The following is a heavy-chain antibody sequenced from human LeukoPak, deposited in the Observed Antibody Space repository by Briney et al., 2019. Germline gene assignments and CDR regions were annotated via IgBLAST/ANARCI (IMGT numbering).Heavy chain of an antibody. V-gene: IGHV3-30-3*01. CDR3: ARGENYYDSSGYSS. CDR1: GFTFSSYA. Sequence: GRSLRLSCAASGFTFSSYAMHWVRQAPGKGLEWVAVISYDGGNKYYADSVKGRFTISRDNSKNTLYLQMNSLRAEDTAVYYCARGENYYDSSGYSSWGQGTLVTVSS. J-gene: IGHJ5*02. D-gene: IGHD3-22*01. CDR2: ISYDGGNK.